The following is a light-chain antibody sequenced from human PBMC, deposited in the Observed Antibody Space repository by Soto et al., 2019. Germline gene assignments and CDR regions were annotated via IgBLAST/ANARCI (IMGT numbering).Light chain of an antibody. J-gene: IGLJ2*01. V-gene: IGLV2-14*01. CDR3: SAYTSSSTL. CDR1: TSRY. CDR2: DVS. Sequence: QSVLTQPASVSGSPGQSIAISCTGTTSRYVSWYQQHPGKAPKLMIYDVSNRPSGVSSRFSGSKSGNTASLTIAGLQAVDEADYYCSAYTSSSTLFGGGTQLTVL.